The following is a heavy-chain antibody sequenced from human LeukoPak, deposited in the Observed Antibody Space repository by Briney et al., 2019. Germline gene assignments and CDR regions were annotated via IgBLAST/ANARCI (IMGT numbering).Heavy chain of an antibody. CDR2: IYYSGST. CDR3: ARDAQWLVNN. Sequence: SETLSLTCTVSGGSISSGDYYWGWIRQPPGKGLEWIGSIYYSGSTYYNPSLKSRVTISVDTSKNQFSLKLSSVTAADTAVYYCARDAQWLVNNWGQGTLVTVSS. J-gene: IGHJ4*02. CDR1: GGSISSGDYY. V-gene: IGHV4-39*07. D-gene: IGHD6-19*01.